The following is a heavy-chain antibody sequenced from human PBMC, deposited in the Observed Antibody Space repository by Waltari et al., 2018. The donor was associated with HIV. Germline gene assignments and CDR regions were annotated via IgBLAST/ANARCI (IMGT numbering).Heavy chain of an antibody. V-gene: IGHV4-59*01. Sequence: QVQLQESGPGLVKPSETLSLTCTVSGGSISSYYWSWIRQPPGKGLEWIGYIYYSGSTNDNPSLKSRVTISVETSKNQFSLKLSSVTAADTAVYYCARVGAWSRSYYGMDVWGQGTTVTVSS. CDR3: ARVGAWSRSYYGMDV. J-gene: IGHJ6*02. CDR1: GGSISSYY. D-gene: IGHD1-26*01. CDR2: IYYSGST.